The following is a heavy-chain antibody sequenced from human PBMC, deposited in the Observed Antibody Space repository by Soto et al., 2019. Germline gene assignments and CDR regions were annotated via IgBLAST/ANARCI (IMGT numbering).Heavy chain of an antibody. V-gene: IGHV5-10-1*01. J-gene: IGHJ4*02. Sequence: GESLKISCKGSGYSFAGYWITWVRQKPGKGLEWMGRIDPSDSQTYYSPSFRGHVTIPATKSITTVFLQWSSLRASDTAMYYCARQIYYSDTGPNFQYYFDSWGQGTPVTVSS. CDR1: GYSFAGYW. D-gene: IGHD3-22*01. CDR2: IDPSDSQT. CDR3: ARQIYYSDTGPNFQYYFDS.